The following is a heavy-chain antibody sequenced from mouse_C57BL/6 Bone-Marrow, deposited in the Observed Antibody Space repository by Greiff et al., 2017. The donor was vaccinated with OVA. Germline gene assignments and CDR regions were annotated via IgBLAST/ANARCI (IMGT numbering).Heavy chain of an antibody. CDR3: ARDGYHVDY. CDR1: GFNIKDYY. D-gene: IGHD2-3*01. CDR2: IDPEDGET. J-gene: IGHJ2*01. V-gene: IGHV14-2*01. Sequence: VQLKESGAELVKPGASVKLSCTASGFNIKDYYMHWVKQRTEQGLEWIGRIDPEDGETKYAPKFPGKATITADTSSNTAYLQLSSLTSEDTAVYYCARDGYHVDYWGQGTTLTVSS.